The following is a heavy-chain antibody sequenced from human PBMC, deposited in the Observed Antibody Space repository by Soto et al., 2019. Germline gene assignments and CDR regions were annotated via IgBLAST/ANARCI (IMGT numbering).Heavy chain of an antibody. J-gene: IGHJ4*02. Sequence: ESGGGLVQPGGSLRLSCAASGFTFGSYSMNWVRQAPGKGLEWVSYISSSSSTIYYADSVKGRFTISRDNAKNSLYLQMHSLRDEDTAVYYCARFHYGDSPGWGQGTLVIVSS. CDR2: ISSSSSTI. CDR1: GFTFGSYS. V-gene: IGHV3-48*02. D-gene: IGHD4-17*01. CDR3: ARFHYGDSPG.